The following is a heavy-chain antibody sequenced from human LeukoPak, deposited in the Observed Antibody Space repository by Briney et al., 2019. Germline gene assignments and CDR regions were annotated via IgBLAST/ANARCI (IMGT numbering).Heavy chain of an antibody. CDR3: ARKHDFHI. V-gene: IGHV4-59*01. D-gene: IGHD2-21*01. Sequence: SETLSFTCTVSGGTICSVRWIWIRQPPGKGLEWIGCIFYSGRTYYNPSLKSRVTISVDMSKSQFSLRLTSVTAADTAVYYCARKHDFHIGGQGTLVSVSS. CDR1: GGTICSVR. J-gene: IGHJ3*02. CDR2: IFYSGRT.